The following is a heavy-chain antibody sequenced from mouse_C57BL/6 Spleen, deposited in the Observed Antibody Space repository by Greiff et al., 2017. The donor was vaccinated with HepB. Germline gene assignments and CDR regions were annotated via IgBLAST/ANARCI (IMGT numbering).Heavy chain of an antibody. Sequence: EVQLQQSGPELVKPGASVKISCKASGYSFTGYYMNWVKQSPEKSLEWIGEINPSTGGTTYNQKFKAKATLTVDKSSSTAYMQLKSLTSEDSAVYYCARTSNYVEGYYFDYWGQGTTLTVS. J-gene: IGHJ2*01. V-gene: IGHV1-42*01. CDR2: INPSTGGT. D-gene: IGHD2-5*01. CDR1: GYSFTGYY. CDR3: ARTSNYVEGYYFDY.